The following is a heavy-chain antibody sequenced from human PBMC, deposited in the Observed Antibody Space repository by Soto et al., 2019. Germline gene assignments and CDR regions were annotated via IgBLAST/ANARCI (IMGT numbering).Heavy chain of an antibody. D-gene: IGHD4-17*01. V-gene: IGHV2-5*02. CDR2: MYWDEDK. Sequence: QITLKESGPTLVKPTQTLTLTCTFSGFSLSTSGVGVGWIRQPPGKALEWLALMYWDEDKRYSPSLKWRLTLTTYTPKNQVVLTMTNMDPVDTATYYCAHSRVTTPFDYWGQGTLVTVSS. CDR3: AHSRVTTPFDY. J-gene: IGHJ4*02. CDR1: GFSLSTSGVG.